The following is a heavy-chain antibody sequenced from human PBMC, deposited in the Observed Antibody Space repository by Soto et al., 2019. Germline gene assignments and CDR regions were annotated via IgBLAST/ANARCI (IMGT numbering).Heavy chain of an antibody. CDR3: ARGLRRNWFDP. J-gene: IGHJ5*02. Sequence: KPSETLSLTCAVYGGSFSGYYWSWIRQPPGKGLEWIGEINHSGSTNYNPSLKGRVTISVDTSKNQFSLKLSSVTAADTAVYYCARGLRRNWFDPWGQGTLVTVSS. CDR1: GGSFSGYY. V-gene: IGHV4-34*01. CDR2: INHSGST. D-gene: IGHD4-17*01.